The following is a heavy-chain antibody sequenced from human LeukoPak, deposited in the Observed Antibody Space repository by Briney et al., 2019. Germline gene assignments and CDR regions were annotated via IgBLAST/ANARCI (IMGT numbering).Heavy chain of an antibody. CDR3: ARDGRPSSGWHYYYYYGMDV. D-gene: IGHD6-19*01. J-gene: IGHJ6*02. CDR2: IWYDGSNK. Sequence: PGGSLRLSCAASGFTFSSYGMHWVRQAPGKGLEWVAVIWYDGSNKYYADSVKGRFTISRDNSKNTLYLQMNSLRAEDTAVYYCARDGRPSSGWHYYYYYGMDVWGQGTTVTVSS. CDR1: GFTFSSYG. V-gene: IGHV3-33*01.